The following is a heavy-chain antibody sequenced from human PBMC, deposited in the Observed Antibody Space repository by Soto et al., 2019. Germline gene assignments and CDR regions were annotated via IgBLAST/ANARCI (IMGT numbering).Heavy chain of an antibody. CDR1: GGSISSSSYY. CDR3: ARLGWELLNYYYGMDV. J-gene: IGHJ6*02. D-gene: IGHD1-26*01. V-gene: IGHV4-39*01. Sequence: SETLSLTCTVSGGSISSSSYYWGWIRQPPGKGLEWIGSIYYSGSTYCNPSLKSRVTISVDTSKNQFSLKLSSVTAADTAVYYCARLGWELLNYYYGMDVWGQGTTVTVSS. CDR2: IYYSGST.